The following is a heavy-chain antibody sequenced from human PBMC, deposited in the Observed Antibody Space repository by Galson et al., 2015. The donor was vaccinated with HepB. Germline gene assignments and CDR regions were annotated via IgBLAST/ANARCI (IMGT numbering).Heavy chain of an antibody. J-gene: IGHJ4*02. Sequence: SCKASGGTFSSYTISWVRQAPGQGLEWMGRIIPILGIANYAQKFQGRVTITADKSTSTAYMELSSLRSEDTAVYYCAREKSIAAAGFDYWGQGALVTVSS. V-gene: IGHV1-69*04. CDR1: GGTFSSYT. D-gene: IGHD6-13*01. CDR2: IIPILGIA. CDR3: AREKSIAAAGFDY.